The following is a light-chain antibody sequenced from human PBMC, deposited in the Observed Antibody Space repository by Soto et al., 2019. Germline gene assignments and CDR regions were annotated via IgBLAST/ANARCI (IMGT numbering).Light chain of an antibody. V-gene: IGLV2-14*01. CDR1: SSDVGGYNY. J-gene: IGLJ1*01. CDR2: EVS. CDR3: SSYTSSSTLV. Sequence: SALTQPASVSGSPGQSITISCTGTSSDVGGYNYVSWYQQHPGKAPKLMIYEVSNRPSGVSNRFSGSKSGNTASLTISGLQAEEEADYYCSSYTSSSTLVFGTGTKVTVL.